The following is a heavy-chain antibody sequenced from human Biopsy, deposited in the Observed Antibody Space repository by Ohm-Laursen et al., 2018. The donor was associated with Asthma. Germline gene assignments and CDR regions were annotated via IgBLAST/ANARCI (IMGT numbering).Heavy chain of an antibody. CDR2: ISVYNGNT. J-gene: IGHJ6*02. CDR3: ARAVDYSHYYGIDV. Sequence: ASVKVSCKTSGYAFNSAGITWVRQAPGQGLEWMGWISVYNGNTKVAQKLQDRVTMITDTSTSTAYMELRSLRSDDTAVYFCARAVDYSHYYGIDVWGQGTTVTV. V-gene: IGHV1-18*01. CDR1: GYAFNSAG. D-gene: IGHD3-10*01.